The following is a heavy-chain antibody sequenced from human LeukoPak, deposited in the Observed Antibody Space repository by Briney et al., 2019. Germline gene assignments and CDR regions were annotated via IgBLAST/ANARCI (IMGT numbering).Heavy chain of an antibody. CDR2: INHRGST. CDR1: GGSFSGYY. D-gene: IGHD5-12*01. CDR3: AIDSGYANFDY. Sequence: SETLSLTCAVYGGSFSGYYWSWIRQPPGKGLEWIGEINHRGSTNYNPSLKSRVTISVDTSKNQFSLKLSSVTAADTAVYYCAIDSGYANFDYWGQGTLVTVSP. J-gene: IGHJ4*02. V-gene: IGHV4-34*01.